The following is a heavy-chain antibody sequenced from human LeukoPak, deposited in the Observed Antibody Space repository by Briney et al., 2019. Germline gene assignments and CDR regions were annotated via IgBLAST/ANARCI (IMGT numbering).Heavy chain of an antibody. CDR2: ISWSSGSI. Sequence: PGGSLRLSCAASGFTFDDYAMHWVRQAPGKGLEWVSGISWSSGSIGYADSVKGRFTISRDNAKNSLYLQMNSLRAEDTALYYCATTRAAQSWSFVFDYWGQGTLVTVSS. D-gene: IGHD3-3*01. CDR3: ATTRAAQSWSFVFDY. V-gene: IGHV3-9*01. J-gene: IGHJ4*02. CDR1: GFTFDDYA.